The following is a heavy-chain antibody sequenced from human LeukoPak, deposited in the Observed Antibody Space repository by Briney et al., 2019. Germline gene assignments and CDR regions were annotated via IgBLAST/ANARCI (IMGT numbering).Heavy chain of an antibody. CDR1: GFTFSSYA. CDR3: ARDLYYYGSGRDAFDI. J-gene: IGHJ3*02. D-gene: IGHD3-10*01. Sequence: PGGSLRLSCAASGFTFSSYAMSWVRQAPGKGLEWVANIKQDGSEKYYVDSVKGRFTISRDNAKNSLYLQMNSLRAEDTAVYYCARDLYYYGSGRDAFDIWGQGTMVTVSS. V-gene: IGHV3-7*01. CDR2: IKQDGSEK.